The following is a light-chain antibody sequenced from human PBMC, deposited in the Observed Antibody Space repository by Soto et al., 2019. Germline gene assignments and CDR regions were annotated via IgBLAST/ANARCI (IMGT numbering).Light chain of an antibody. CDR3: QRSYSTPMYT. Sequence: DIQMTQSPSSLSASVGDRVTITCRASQSISSYLNWYQQEPGKAPKLLIYAASSLHSGVPSRFSGSGSGTDFTLTISSLRPEDFASYYCQRSYSTPMYTFGQGTKLEIK. J-gene: IGKJ2*01. V-gene: IGKV1-39*01. CDR2: AAS. CDR1: QSISSY.